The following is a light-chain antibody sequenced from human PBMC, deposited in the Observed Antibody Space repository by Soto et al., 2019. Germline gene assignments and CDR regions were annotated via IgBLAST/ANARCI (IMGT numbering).Light chain of an antibody. CDR1: QSVLYSSNNTNY. J-gene: IGKJ4*01. CDR2: WAS. CDR3: QKYYRTPLT. V-gene: IGKV4-1*01. Sequence: DIVMTQSPASLAVSLGERATINCKSSQSVLYSSNNTNYFAWYQQNPGQPPQLLIYWASTRESGVPDRFSGSGSGTDFTLTISSLQAEDVAVYYCQKYYRTPLTFGGATKVEIK.